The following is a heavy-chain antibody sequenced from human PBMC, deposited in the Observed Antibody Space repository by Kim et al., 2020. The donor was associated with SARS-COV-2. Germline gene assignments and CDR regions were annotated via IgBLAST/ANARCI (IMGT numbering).Heavy chain of an antibody. CDR2: ISSSGSYI. CDR3: ARVQRWFGDLLDNYYFDY. J-gene: IGHJ4*02. D-gene: IGHD3-10*01. Sequence: GGSLRLSCAASGFTFSTYSMNWVRQAPGKGLEWVSSISSSGSYIYYADSMKGRFTISRDNAKNSLYLQMNSLRAEDTAVYYCARVQRWFGDLLDNYYFDYWGQGTLVTVSS. V-gene: IGHV3-21*01. CDR1: GFTFSTYS.